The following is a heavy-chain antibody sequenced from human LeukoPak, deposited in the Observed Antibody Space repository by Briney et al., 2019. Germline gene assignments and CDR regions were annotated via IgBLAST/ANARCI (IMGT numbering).Heavy chain of an antibody. Sequence: SETLSLTCAVYGGSFSGYYWSWIRQPPGKGLEWIGEIIHSGSTNYNPSLKCRVTISVATSKHQFSLKLSSVTAADTAVYYCARGTMTTVTYYFDYWGQGTLVTVSS. D-gene: IGHD4-17*01. CDR1: GGSFSGYY. CDR3: ARGTMTTVTYYFDY. J-gene: IGHJ4*02. V-gene: IGHV4-34*01. CDR2: IIHSGST.